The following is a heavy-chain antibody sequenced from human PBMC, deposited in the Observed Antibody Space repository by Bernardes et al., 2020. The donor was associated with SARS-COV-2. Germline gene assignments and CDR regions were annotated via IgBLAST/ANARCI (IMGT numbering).Heavy chain of an antibody. CDR1: AGSITNYY. Sequence: LSLTCTVPAGSITNYYWNWIQQPPGKGLEWIGPIYYSGSPHYNPTLKSRVTKSVDTSKNQFSLNLRSVTAADTAVYYCAREGITVAGAARVFDYWGQVTLVTVSS. CDR3: AREGITVAGAARVFDY. D-gene: IGHD6-19*01. V-gene: IGHV4-59*12. CDR2: IYYSGSP. J-gene: IGHJ4*02.